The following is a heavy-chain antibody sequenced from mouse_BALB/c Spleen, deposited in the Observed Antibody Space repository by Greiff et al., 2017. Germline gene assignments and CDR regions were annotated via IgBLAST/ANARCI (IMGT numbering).Heavy chain of an antibody. J-gene: IGHJ4*01. Sequence: EVMLVESGGGLVQPGGSLKLSCAASGFTFSSYGMSWVRQTPDKRLELVATINSNGGSIYYPDSVKGRFTISRDNAKNTLYLQMSSLKSEDTAMYYCARDLGPYAMDYWGQGTSVTVSS. CDR3: ARDLGPYAMDY. V-gene: IGHV5-6-3*01. CDR2: INSNGGSI. CDR1: GFTFSSYG. D-gene: IGHD3-3*01.